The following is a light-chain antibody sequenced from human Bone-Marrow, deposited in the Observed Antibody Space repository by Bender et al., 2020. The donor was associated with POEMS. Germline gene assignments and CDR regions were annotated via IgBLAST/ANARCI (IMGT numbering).Light chain of an antibody. CDR1: DPNFGGNN. CDR2: SNY. V-gene: IGLV1-44*01. Sequence: QSVLTQPPSASGTPGQSVIISCSGTDPNFGGNNVNWYQPLPGTAPRLFVYSNYQRPSGVPARFSGSKFGTSASLAISDIQSEDEGDYYCSSWDDSLSGWVFGGGTKLTVL. CDR3: SSWDDSLSGWV. J-gene: IGLJ3*02.